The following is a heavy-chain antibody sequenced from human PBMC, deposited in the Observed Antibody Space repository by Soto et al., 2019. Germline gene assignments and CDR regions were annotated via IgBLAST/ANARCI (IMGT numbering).Heavy chain of an antibody. Sequence: VKVYCKTSGYTYTGYVINRVRKENEQGLEWMGWMNPNSGNTGYAQKFQGRVTMTRNTSISTAYMELSSLRSEDTAVYYCARGHSRIDYIWGSYRNDAFDIWGQGTMVTVSS. CDR2: MNPNSGNT. D-gene: IGHD3-16*02. CDR1: GYTYTGYV. V-gene: IGHV1-8*01. CDR3: ARGHSRIDYIWGSYRNDAFDI. J-gene: IGHJ3*02.